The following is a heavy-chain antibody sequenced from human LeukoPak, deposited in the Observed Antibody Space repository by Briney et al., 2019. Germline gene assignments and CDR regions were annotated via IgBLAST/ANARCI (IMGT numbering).Heavy chain of an antibody. D-gene: IGHD6-19*01. CDR1: GGSSSAYY. J-gene: IGHJ4*02. CDR2: IYNSGST. CDR3: AREFSD. Sequence: SETLSLTCTVSGGSSSAYYYTWSRQPPGKGLEWIGLIYNSGSTNYNPSLKSRVIISADTSKNQFSLKLTSVTAADTAVYYCAREFSDWGQGTLVTVSS. V-gene: IGHV4-59*01.